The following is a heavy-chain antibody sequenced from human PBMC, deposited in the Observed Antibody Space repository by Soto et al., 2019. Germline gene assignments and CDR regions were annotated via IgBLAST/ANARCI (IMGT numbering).Heavy chain of an antibody. CDR3: ANSRVSMVRGLIIIPNY. CDR1: GFPFTGYA. CDR2: ISGHGDAT. V-gene: IGHV3-23*01. J-gene: IGHJ4*02. D-gene: IGHD3-10*01. Sequence: QPGGSLRLSCAASGFPFTGYAMSWVRQAPGKGLEWVSAISGHGDATFYADSVKGRFTISRDNSKNTLYLHMNSLRAEDTALYYCANSRVSMVRGLIIIPNYWGQGTLVTVS.